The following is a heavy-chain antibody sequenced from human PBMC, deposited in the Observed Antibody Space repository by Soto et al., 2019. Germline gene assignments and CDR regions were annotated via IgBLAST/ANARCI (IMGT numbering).Heavy chain of an antibody. CDR2: IYYSGST. J-gene: IGHJ6*03. V-gene: IGHV4-59*01. CDR3: ARDSGVYYYYYYMDV. CDR1: GGSISSYY. Sequence: SETLSLTCTVSGGSISSYYWSWIRQPPGKALEWIGYIYYSGSTNYNPSLKSRVTISVDTSKNQFSLKLSSVTAADTAVYYCARDSGVYYYYYYMDVWGKGTTVTVSS. D-gene: IGHD3-10*01.